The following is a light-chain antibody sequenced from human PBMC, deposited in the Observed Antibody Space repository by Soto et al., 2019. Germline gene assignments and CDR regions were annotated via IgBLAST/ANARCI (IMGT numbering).Light chain of an antibody. CDR1: SDIGNYNL. CDR3: ASYAGSRTYV. V-gene: IGLV2-23*02. CDR2: EVT. J-gene: IGLJ1*01. Sequence: QSALTQPASVSGSPGQSVTISCSGSDIGNYNLVSWYQHLPGRAPKLLIFEVTMRPSGISDRFSGSKSASTASLTISGLQADDEGDYYCASYAGSRTYVFGSGKKVIV.